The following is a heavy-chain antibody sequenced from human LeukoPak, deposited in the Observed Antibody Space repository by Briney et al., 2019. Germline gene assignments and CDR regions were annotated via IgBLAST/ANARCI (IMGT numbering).Heavy chain of an antibody. V-gene: IGHV3-9*01. CDR2: ISWNSGSI. CDR1: GFAFDDYA. Sequence: PGGSLRLSCAASGFAFDDYAMHWVRQAPGKGLEWVSGISWNSGSIGYADSVKGRFTISRDNAKNSLYLQMNSLRAEDTALYYCAKDRVKIFGVTQPGYCGQGTLVTVSS. J-gene: IGHJ4*02. CDR3: AKDRVKIFGVTQPGY. D-gene: IGHD3-3*01.